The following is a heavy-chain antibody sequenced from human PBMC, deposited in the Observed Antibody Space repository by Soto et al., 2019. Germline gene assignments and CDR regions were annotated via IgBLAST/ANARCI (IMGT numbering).Heavy chain of an antibody. CDR3: AKQRAGYGSGSDTFYFDF. CDR1: GFTFRTSA. D-gene: IGHD3-10*01. V-gene: IGHV3-23*01. Sequence: GGSLRLSCSTSGFTFRTSAMNWVRQSPGKGLEWVSALSGSGGTTYYADTVRGRFTISRDNSKNTLFLQMSSLRAEDTALYYCAKQRAGYGSGSDTFYFDFWGQGTLVTVSS. CDR2: LSGSGGTT. J-gene: IGHJ4*02.